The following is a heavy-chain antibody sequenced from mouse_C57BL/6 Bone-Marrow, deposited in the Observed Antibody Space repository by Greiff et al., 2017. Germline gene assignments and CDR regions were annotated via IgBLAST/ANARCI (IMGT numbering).Heavy chain of an antibody. D-gene: IGHD1-1*01. J-gene: IGHJ3*01. V-gene: IGHV1-15*01. Sequence: QVQLQQSGAELVRPGASVTLSCKASGYTFTDYEMHWVKQTPVQGLEWIGAIDPETGGTAYNQKFKGKAILTADKSSSTAYMELRSLTSADSAVYYCTREDYCGSSSWFAYWGQGTLVTVSA. CDR3: TREDYCGSSSWFAY. CDR2: IDPETGGT. CDR1: GYTFTDYE.